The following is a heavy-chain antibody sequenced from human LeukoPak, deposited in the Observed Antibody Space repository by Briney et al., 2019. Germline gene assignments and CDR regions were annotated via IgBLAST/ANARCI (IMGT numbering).Heavy chain of an antibody. CDR1: GFTFSTYW. V-gene: IGHV3-23*01. Sequence: GGSLTLSCAASGFTFSTYWMSWVRHAPGKGLEWVSGITTSGSTYYADSLKGRFTISRENSNNTLYLHMDSLRAEDTAVYYCAKAPVWNYYYGLDVWGQGTTVTVSS. J-gene: IGHJ6*02. CDR3: AKAPVWNYYYGLDV. D-gene: IGHD2-21*01. CDR2: ITTSGST.